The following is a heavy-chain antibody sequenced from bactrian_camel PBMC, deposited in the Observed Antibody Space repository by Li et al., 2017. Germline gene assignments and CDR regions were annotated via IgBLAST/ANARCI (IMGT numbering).Heavy chain of an antibody. CDR2: IHSSGDSP. CDR1: TSGYSHIC. CDR3: AADKTPRQVIGGRCWGNY. Sequence: HVQLVESGGGSVQAGGSLRLSCAASTSGYSHICMAWFRQAPGKEREAVAQIHSSGDSPPYSDSAKGRFTISQDDAARTMYLEMNSLKPDDTAVYYCAADKTPRQVIGGRCWGNYQGQGTQVTVS. V-gene: IGHV3-3*01. D-gene: IGHD1*01. J-gene: IGHJ4*01.